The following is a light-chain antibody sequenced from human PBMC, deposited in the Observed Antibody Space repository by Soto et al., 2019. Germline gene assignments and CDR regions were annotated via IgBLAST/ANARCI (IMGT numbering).Light chain of an antibody. V-gene: IGKV1-39*01. CDR2: AAS. CDR3: QQADSFPLS. CDR1: QSISSY. J-gene: IGKJ4*01. Sequence: DIQMTQSPSSLSASVGDGVTITCRASQSISSYLNWYQQKPGKAPKLLIYAASSLQSGVPSRFSGSGYGTDFTLTISSLQPEDFATYYCQQADSFPLSFGGGTKVDIK.